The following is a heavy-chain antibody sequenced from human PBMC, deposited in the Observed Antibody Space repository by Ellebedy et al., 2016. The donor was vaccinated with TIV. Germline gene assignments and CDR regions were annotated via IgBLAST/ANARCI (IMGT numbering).Heavy chain of an antibody. CDR3: ARDQLDGDYGGYYYYGMDV. V-gene: IGHV1-69*06. CDR1: GGTFSSYA. D-gene: IGHD4-17*01. Sequence: SVKVSXXASGGTFSSYAISWVRQAPGQGLEWMGGIIPIFGTANYAQKFQGRVTITAGKSTSTAYMELSSLRSEDTAVYYCARDQLDGDYGGYYYYGMDVWGQGTTVTVSS. J-gene: IGHJ6*02. CDR2: IIPIFGTA.